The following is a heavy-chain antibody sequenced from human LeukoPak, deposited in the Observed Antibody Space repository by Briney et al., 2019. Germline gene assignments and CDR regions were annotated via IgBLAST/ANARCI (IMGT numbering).Heavy chain of an antibody. J-gene: IGHJ4*02. CDR2: IKHDGSEK. CDR1: GFTFSNSW. V-gene: IGHV3-7*03. CDR3: AKVLAVDTAWGSPYNYFDY. Sequence: GGSLRLSCAASGFTFSNSWMSWVRQAPGKGLEWVANIKHDGSEKYYVDSVKGRFTISRDNSKNTLYLQMNSLRAEDTAVYYCAKVLAVDTAWGSPYNYFDYWGQGTLVTVSS. D-gene: IGHD5-18*01.